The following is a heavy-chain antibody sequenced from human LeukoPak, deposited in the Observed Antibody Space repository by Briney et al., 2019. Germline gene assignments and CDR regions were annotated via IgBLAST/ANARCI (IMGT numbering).Heavy chain of an antibody. CDR1: GFTVSSKY. D-gene: IGHD1-26*01. J-gene: IGHJ4*02. CDR3: ARLATSTGSYVDY. CDR2: IYDGGGA. V-gene: IGHV3-53*01. Sequence: GGSLGLSCAASGFTVSSKYMSWVRQAPGKGLEWLSVIYDGGGANYADSVKARFTISRDNSKNTLYLQMDSLRAEDTAVYYCARLATSTGSYVDYWGQGTLVTVSS.